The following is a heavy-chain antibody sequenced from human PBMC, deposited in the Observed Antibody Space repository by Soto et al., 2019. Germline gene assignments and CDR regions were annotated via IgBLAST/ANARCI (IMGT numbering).Heavy chain of an antibody. CDR3: ARVLYRCPSLGIAAAGTDY. D-gene: IGHD6-13*01. V-gene: IGHV1-46*01. Sequence: ASVKVSCKASGYTFTSYYMHWVRQAPGQGLEWMGIINPSGGSTSYAQKFQGRVTMTRDTSTSTVYMELSSLRSEDTAVYYCARVLYRCPSLGIAAAGTDYWGQGTLVTVSS. CDR1: GYTFTSYY. J-gene: IGHJ4*02. CDR2: INPSGGST.